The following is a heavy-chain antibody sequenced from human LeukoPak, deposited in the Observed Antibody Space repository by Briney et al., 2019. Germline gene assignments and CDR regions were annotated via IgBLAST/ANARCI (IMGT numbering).Heavy chain of an antibody. J-gene: IGHJ4*02. D-gene: IGHD4-17*01. CDR2: IKSNTDSGTT. Sequence: PGGSLRLSCAASGFSFSNAWMSWVRQGPGKGLEWVGRIKSNTDSGTTECAGSVRSRFTLSRDDSENTLYLLMNSLKTDDTGVYYCATEVDGVTDYWGEGSLVTV. V-gene: IGHV3-15*01. CDR3: ATEVDGVTDY. CDR1: GFSFSNAW.